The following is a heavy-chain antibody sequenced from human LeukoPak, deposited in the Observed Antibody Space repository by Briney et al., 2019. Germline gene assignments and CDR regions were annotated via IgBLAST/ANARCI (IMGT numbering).Heavy chain of an antibody. CDR2: ISSSSSYI. Sequence: GGSLRLSRAASGFTFSSYSMNWVRQAPGKGLEWVSSISSSSSYIYYADSVKGRFTISRDNAKNSLYLQMNTLMAEDTAVYYCATERESDGNPEFHPWGQGTLVTVSS. V-gene: IGHV3-21*01. CDR3: ATERESDGNPEFHP. J-gene: IGHJ5*02. CDR1: GFTFSSYS. D-gene: IGHD1-1*01.